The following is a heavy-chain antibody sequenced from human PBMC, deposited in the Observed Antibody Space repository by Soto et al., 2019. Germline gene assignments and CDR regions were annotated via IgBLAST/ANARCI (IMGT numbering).Heavy chain of an antibody. D-gene: IGHD1-20*01. CDR1: GFTFSTYT. Sequence: EVQLVESGGGLVKPGGSLRLSCAASGFTFSTYTMTWVRQAPGKGLEWVSSISSSSNYIYYADSVKGRFTISRDNAKNSLYLQMNSLRAEGTAVYYCAREPNWIEGALPVDYWGQGTLVTVSS. J-gene: IGHJ4*02. CDR3: AREPNWIEGALPVDY. V-gene: IGHV3-21*01. CDR2: ISSSSNYI.